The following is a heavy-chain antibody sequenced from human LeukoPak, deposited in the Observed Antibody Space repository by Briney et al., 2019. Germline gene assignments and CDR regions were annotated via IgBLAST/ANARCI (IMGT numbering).Heavy chain of an antibody. CDR1: GYSFTSYW. CDR3: ARQKDYHDRRGYFYRHSDY. CDR2: IYPGDSDT. V-gene: IGHV5-51*01. D-gene: IGHD3-22*01. J-gene: IGHJ4*02. Sequence: RGESLKISCKGSGYSFTSYWIGWVRQMPGKGLEWMGIIYPGDSDTRYSPSFQGQVTISADKSISTAYLQWSSLKASDTAMYYCARQKDYHDRRGYFYRHSDYWGQGTLVTVSP.